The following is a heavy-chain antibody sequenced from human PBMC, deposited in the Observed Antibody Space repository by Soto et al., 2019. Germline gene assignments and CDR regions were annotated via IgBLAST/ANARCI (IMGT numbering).Heavy chain of an antibody. V-gene: IGHV4-59*01. CDR1: GGSISSYY. D-gene: IGHD3-22*01. CDR3: ARAYDSSGYYYVPH. CDR2: IYYSGST. Sequence: LSLTCTVSGGSISSYYWSWIRQPPGKGLEWIGYIYYSGSTNYNPSLKSRVTISVDTSKNQFSLKLSSVTAADTAVYYCARAYDSSGYYYVPHWGQGTLVTVSS. J-gene: IGHJ4*02.